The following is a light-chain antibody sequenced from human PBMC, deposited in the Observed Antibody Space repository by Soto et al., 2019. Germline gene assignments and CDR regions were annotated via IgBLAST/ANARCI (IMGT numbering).Light chain of an antibody. Sequence: QYVLTQPPSVSAAPRQRVTISCSGSSSNIGNNAVNWYQQLPGKAPKLLIYYDDLLPSGVSDRFSGSKSGTSASLAISGLQSEDEADYYCAAWDDSLNGVVFGGGTKLTVL. CDR3: AAWDDSLNGVV. J-gene: IGLJ2*01. CDR2: YDD. V-gene: IGLV1-36*01. CDR1: SSNIGNNA.